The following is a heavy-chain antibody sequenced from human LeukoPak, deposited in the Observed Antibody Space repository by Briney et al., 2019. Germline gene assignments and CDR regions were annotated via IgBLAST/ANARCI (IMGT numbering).Heavy chain of an antibody. CDR3: AGSREQWLVRFDP. Sequence: GGSLRLSCAASGFTFSSYGMHWVRQAPGKGLEWVAVISYDGSNKYYADSVKGRFTISRDNSKNTLYLQMNSLRAEDTAVYYCAGSREQWLVRFDPWGQGTLVTVSS. V-gene: IGHV3-30*03. CDR2: ISYDGSNK. CDR1: GFTFSSYG. D-gene: IGHD6-19*01. J-gene: IGHJ5*02.